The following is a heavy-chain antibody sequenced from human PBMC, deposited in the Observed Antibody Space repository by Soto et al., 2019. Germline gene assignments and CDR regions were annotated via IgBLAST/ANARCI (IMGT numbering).Heavy chain of an antibody. CDR1: GGSISSSNW. V-gene: IGHV4-4*02. Sequence: QVQLQESGPGLVKPSGTLSLTCAVSGGSISSSNWWSWVRQPPGKGLEWIGEIYHSGSTNYNPSLKSRVTLSVDKSKNQFSLKLSSVTAADTAVYYCARQYDFWSGVDGMDVWGQGTTVTVSS. D-gene: IGHD3-3*01. J-gene: IGHJ6*02. CDR3: ARQYDFWSGVDGMDV. CDR2: IYHSGST.